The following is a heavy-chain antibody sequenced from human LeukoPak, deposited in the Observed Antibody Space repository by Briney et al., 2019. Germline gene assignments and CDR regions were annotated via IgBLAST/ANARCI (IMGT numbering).Heavy chain of an antibody. CDR2: IRPNSGGT. J-gene: IGHJ3*02. Sequence: ASVKVSCKASGYTFGAYYMYWVRQAPGQGLEWMGWIRPNSGGTNYTQKFQGRVTMTRDTSINTAHKELSRLTSDDTAVYFCATWGLHFDIWGQGTMVIVAS. V-gene: IGHV1-2*02. CDR3: ATWGLHFDI. D-gene: IGHD3-16*01. CDR1: GYTFGAYY.